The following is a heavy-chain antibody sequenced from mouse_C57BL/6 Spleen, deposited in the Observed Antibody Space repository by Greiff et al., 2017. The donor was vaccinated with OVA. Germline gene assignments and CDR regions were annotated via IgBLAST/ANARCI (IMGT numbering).Heavy chain of an antibody. CDR1: GYSITSGYY. Sequence: EVKLQESGPGLVTPSQSLSLTCSVTGYSITSGYYWNWIRQFPGNKLEWMGYISYDGSNNYNPSLKNRISITRDTSKNQFFLKLNSVTTEDTATYYCARDPPYYYVAMDYWGQGTSVTVSS. J-gene: IGHJ4*01. CDR3: ARDPPYYYVAMDY. CDR2: ISYDGSN. V-gene: IGHV3-6*01. D-gene: IGHD1-1*01.